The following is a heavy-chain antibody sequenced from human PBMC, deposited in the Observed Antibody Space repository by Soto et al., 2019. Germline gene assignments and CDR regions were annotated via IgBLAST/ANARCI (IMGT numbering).Heavy chain of an antibody. J-gene: IGHJ4*02. CDR3: RVIFGVVTNDY. V-gene: IGHV1-69*13. CDR2: IIPIFGTA. D-gene: IGHD3-3*01. Sequence: ASVKVSCKASGGTFSSYAISWVRQAPGQGLEWMGGIIPIFGTANYAQKFQGRVTITADESTSTAYMELSSLRSEDTAVYYCRVIFGVVTNDYWGQGTLVTVSS. CDR1: GGTFSSYA.